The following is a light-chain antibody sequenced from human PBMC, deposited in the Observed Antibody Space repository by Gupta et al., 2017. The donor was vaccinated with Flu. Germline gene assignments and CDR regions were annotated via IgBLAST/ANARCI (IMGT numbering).Light chain of an antibody. CDR2: DAS. Sequence: DVQMTQSQSSLSASVGDRVTITCQTSKDISKYLHWYQQKPGKAPKLLIYDASNLETGVPSRFRGSGSGTNFSLTITSLQPEEIATYHCQQSDSYPLTFGPGTKVDIK. CDR3: QQSDSYPLT. J-gene: IGKJ3*01. CDR1: KDISKY. V-gene: IGKV1-33*01.